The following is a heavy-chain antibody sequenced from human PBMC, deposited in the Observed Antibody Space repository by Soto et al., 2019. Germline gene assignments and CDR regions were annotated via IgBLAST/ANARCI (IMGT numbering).Heavy chain of an antibody. CDR2: ISYDGTNE. V-gene: IGHV3-30*18. Sequence: QVQLVESGGGVVQPGKSLRLSCAASGFTFSNYGIFWVRQAPGKGLEWVATISYDGTNEYYGDSVKGRFAVSRDNSNNVVYLQMDSLRAEDTAVYYCVKDDYYHFLTGYPPTYYFDYWGQGTLVTVSS. CDR1: GFTFSNYG. CDR3: VKDDYYHFLTGYPPTYYFDY. J-gene: IGHJ4*02. D-gene: IGHD3-9*01.